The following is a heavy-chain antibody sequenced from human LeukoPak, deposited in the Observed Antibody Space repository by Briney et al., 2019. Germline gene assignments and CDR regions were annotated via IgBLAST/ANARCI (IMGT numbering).Heavy chain of an antibody. Sequence: TGGSLRLSCAASGFTFNNVWMTWVRQAPGKGLEWVANMNQHGSETNYVDSVKGRFTISRDNAKNSLYLQMNSLRAEDTAVYYCARDCSGGSCGPYAFDIWGQGTMVTVSS. CDR3: ARDCSGGSCGPYAFDI. CDR1: GFTFNNVW. CDR2: MNQHGSET. J-gene: IGHJ3*02. V-gene: IGHV3-7*01. D-gene: IGHD2-15*01.